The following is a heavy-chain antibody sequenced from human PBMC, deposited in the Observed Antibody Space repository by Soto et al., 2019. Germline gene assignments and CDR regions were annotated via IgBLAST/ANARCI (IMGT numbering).Heavy chain of an antibody. CDR3: AHRDYGDYYFDY. J-gene: IGHJ4*02. CDR1: GFSLSTSGVG. V-gene: IGHV2-5*02. D-gene: IGHD4-17*01. Sequence: QITLKESGPTLVKPTQTLTLTCTFSGFSLSTSGVGVGWIRQPPGKALEWLALIYWDDDKRYSPSLKSRLTITKDSSKNQVVLTMTNMDPVDTATYYCAHRDYGDYYFDYWGQGTLVTVSS. CDR2: IYWDDDK.